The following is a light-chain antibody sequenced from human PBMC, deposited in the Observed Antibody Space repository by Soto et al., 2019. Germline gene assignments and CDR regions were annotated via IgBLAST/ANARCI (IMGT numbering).Light chain of an antibody. Sequence: QSVLTQPPSASGSPGQSVTISCTGTSSDVGGYNYVSWYQQHPGKAPKLMIYEVSKRPSGVPDRFPGSKSGNTASLTVSGLQAEDEADYYCSSYAGRNNLVFGGGTKVTVL. CDR2: EVS. CDR3: SSYAGRNNLV. CDR1: SSDVGGYNY. J-gene: IGLJ2*01. V-gene: IGLV2-8*01.